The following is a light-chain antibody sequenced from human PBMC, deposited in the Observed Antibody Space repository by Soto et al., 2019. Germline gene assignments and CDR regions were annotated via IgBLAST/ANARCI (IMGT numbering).Light chain of an antibody. J-gene: IGKJ1*01. CDR1: QSVSSY. Sequence: EIVLTQSPATLPLSPGERATLSCRATQSVSSYLVWYQKKSGQAPKVLIYDASKRVTGIPARFSGSGSGTEFTRTISSLEPEDFAVYYCRQFSNWPTWTFGQGTKVEIK. CDR2: DAS. V-gene: IGKV3-11*01. CDR3: RQFSNWPTWT.